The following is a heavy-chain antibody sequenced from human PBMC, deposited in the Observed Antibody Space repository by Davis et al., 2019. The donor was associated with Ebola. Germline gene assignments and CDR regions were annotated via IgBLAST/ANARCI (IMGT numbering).Heavy chain of an antibody. V-gene: IGHV4-4*02. CDR1: GDSISSRNW. CDR2: AYHSGAT. Sequence: SETLSLTCAVSGDSISSRNWWSWVRQSAGKGLEWIGEAYHSGATNYNPSLKGRVTLSMDKSKNQFSLKLSSVTAADTAVYYCARDRRYSSSWYPRTPYYYYGMDVWGKGTTVTVSS. CDR3: ARDRRYSSSWYPRTPYYYYGMDV. D-gene: IGHD6-13*01. J-gene: IGHJ6*04.